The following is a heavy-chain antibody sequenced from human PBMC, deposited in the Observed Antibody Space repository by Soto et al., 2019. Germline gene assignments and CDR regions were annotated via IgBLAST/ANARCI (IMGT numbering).Heavy chain of an antibody. CDR2: ISSSSSYI. Sequence: EVQLVESGGGLVKPGGSLRLSCAASGFTFSSYSMNWVRQAPGKGLEWVSSISSSSSYIYYADSVKGRFTISRDNAKNSLYLQMNSLRAEDTAVYYCAREASPPLRYFDWLYYGMDVWGQGTTVTVSS. V-gene: IGHV3-21*01. CDR3: AREASPPLRYFDWLYYGMDV. J-gene: IGHJ6*02. D-gene: IGHD3-9*01. CDR1: GFTFSSYS.